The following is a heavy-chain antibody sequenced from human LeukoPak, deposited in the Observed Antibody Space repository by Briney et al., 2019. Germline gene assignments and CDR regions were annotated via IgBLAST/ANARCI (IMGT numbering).Heavy chain of an antibody. J-gene: IGHJ6*02. CDR2: ITTDRDTK. Sequence: GSLRLSCAASGFTFNSYELKWFRQAPGKGLEWVSYITTDRDTKYYADSVRGRFTISRDNAKNSLYLQMNSLRAEDTGVYYCARGRFMSSDDGDYRGMDVWGQGTTVTVSS. V-gene: IGHV3-48*03. D-gene: IGHD3-16*01. CDR1: GFTFNSYE. CDR3: ARGRFMSSDDGDYRGMDV.